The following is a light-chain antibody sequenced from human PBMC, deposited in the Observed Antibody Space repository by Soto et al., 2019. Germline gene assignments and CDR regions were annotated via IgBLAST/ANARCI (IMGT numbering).Light chain of an antibody. CDR2: EGS. Sequence: QSVLTQPASVSGSPGQSITISCTGTSSDVGSYNLVSWYQQHPGEAPKLMIYEGSKRPSGVSNRFSGSKSGNTASLTISGLQAEDEADYYCSSYAGGVVFGGGTKVTVL. J-gene: IGLJ2*01. CDR3: SSYAGGVV. V-gene: IGLV2-23*01. CDR1: SSDVGSYNL.